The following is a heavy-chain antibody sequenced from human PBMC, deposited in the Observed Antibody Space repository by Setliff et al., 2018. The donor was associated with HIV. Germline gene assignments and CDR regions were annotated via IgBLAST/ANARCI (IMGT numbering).Heavy chain of an antibody. CDR2: IDHRGKP. J-gene: IGHJ3*02. V-gene: IGHV4-34*01. D-gene: IGHD6-13*01. Sequence: SETLSLTCGIYGGSFSDYYWSWIRQPPGKGLEWIGEIDHRGKPKYNPSLNSRVTMSVDKSRNQFSLKVSSVTAADTAVYYCARDKTAVPRDVDAFDIWGQGAMVTVSS. CDR1: GGSFSDYY. CDR3: ARDKTAVPRDVDAFDI.